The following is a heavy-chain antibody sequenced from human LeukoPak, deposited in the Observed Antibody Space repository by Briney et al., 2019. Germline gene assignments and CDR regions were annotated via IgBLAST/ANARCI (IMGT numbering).Heavy chain of an antibody. J-gene: IGHJ3*02. Sequence: GGSLRLSCAASGFTFSSNWMHWVRQVPGKGLVWVSRIDSGGSSTNYAGSVKGRFTISRDNAKNTLSLQMNSLRAEDTAVYYCARGGSYGWDAFDMWGQGTMVTVSS. CDR2: IDSGGSST. CDR3: ARGGSYGWDAFDM. D-gene: IGHD3-10*01. V-gene: IGHV3-74*01. CDR1: GFTFSSNW.